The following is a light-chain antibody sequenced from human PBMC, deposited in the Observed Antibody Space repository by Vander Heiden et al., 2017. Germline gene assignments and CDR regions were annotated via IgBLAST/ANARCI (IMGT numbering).Light chain of an antibody. Sequence: DIALTQSPATLSLSPGERATLSCRASQSVSSYLAWYQQKPGQAPRLLIYDASNRATGIPARFSGSGSGTDFTLTISSLEPEDFAVYYCQQRSNWLTFGGGTKVEIK. CDR3: QQRSNWLT. J-gene: IGKJ4*01. V-gene: IGKV3-11*01. CDR2: DAS. CDR1: QSVSSY.